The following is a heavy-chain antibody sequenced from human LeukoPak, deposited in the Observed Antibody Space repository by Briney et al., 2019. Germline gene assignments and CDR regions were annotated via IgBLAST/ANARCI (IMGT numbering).Heavy chain of an antibody. D-gene: IGHD3-10*01. V-gene: IGHV3-7*03. CDR1: GLTFRNYG. Sequence: GGSLRLSCGASGLTFRNYGMHWVRQAAGKGLEWLAGIKQVGIEKHYVDSVKGRFTISRDNAQNSLSLQMNSLRAEDTAVYYCLGFHGSASHVAPESWGRGTLVIVSS. CDR2: IKQVGIEK. CDR3: LGFHGSASHVAPES. J-gene: IGHJ5*02.